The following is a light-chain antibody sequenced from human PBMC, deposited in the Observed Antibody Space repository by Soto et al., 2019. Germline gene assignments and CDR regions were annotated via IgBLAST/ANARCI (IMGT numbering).Light chain of an antibody. CDR3: SSYTSSSTPVV. Sequence: QSALTQPASVSGSPGQSITISCTGTSSDVGGYNYVSWYQQHPGKAPKLMIYDVSNRPSGVSNRFSGSKSGNTASLTISGLQAEDEADYYCSSYTSSSTPVVFGGGTKDRP. CDR1: SSDVGGYNY. V-gene: IGLV2-14*01. J-gene: IGLJ2*01. CDR2: DVS.